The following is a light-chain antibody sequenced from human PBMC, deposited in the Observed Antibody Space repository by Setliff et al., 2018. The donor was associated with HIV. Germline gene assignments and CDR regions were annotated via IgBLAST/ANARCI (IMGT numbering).Light chain of an antibody. CDR3: SSYAITNTLP. V-gene: IGLV2-8*01. Sequence: SVLAQPPSASGSPGQAVTISCTGTSSDAGSYNYVSWYQQHPGKAPQLMIFEVSKRPSGIPDRFSGSKSGNTASLTISGLQAEDEADYYCSSYAITNTLPFGTGTKVTVL. J-gene: IGLJ1*01. CDR1: SSDAGSYNY. CDR2: EVS.